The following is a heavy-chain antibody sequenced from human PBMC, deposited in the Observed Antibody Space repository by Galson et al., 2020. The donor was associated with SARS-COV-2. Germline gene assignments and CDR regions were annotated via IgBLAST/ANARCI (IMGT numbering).Heavy chain of an antibody. CDR2: IRSKAYGGTT. V-gene: IGHV3-49*03. CDR3: TRVTYKVVPAAIKGAFDI. Sequence: GGSLRLSCTASGFTFGDYAMSWFRQAPGKGLEWVGFIRSKAYGGTTEYAASVKGRFTISRDDSKSIAYLQMNSLKTEDTAVYYCTRVTYKVVPAAIKGAFDIWGQGTMVTVSS. D-gene: IGHD2-2*01. CDR1: GFTFGDYA. J-gene: IGHJ3*02.